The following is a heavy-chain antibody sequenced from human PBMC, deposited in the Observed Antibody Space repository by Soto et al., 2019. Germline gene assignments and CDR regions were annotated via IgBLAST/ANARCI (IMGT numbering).Heavy chain of an antibody. J-gene: IGHJ4*02. CDR3: ARSHGDTAMANIDY. CDR1: GGTFSSYA. D-gene: IGHD5-18*01. V-gene: IGHV1-69*12. Sequence: QDQLVQSGAEVKKPGSSVKVSCKASGGTFSSYAISWVRQAPGQGLEWLGGIIPIFGTANYAQKFQGRVTITADESTSTSYMELSSLRSEDTAVYYCARSHGDTAMANIDYWVQGTLVTGSS. CDR2: IIPIFGTA.